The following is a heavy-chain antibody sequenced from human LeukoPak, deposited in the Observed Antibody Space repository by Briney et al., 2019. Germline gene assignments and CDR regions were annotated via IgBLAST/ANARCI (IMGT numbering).Heavy chain of an antibody. V-gene: IGHV3-9*01. CDR1: GFTFDDYA. Sequence: GGSLRLSCAASGFTFDDYAMHWVRQAPGKGLEWVSDISWNSGSIGYADSVKGRFTISRDNAKNSLYLQMNSLRAEDTALYYCAKDILDSGAFDYWGQGTLVTVSS. D-gene: IGHD2-15*01. CDR3: AKDILDSGAFDY. CDR2: ISWNSGSI. J-gene: IGHJ4*02.